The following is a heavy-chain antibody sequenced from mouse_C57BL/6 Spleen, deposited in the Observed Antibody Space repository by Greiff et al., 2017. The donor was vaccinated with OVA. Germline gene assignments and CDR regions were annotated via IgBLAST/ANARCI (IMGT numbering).Heavy chain of an antibody. CDR3: ARLTGKTFAY. CDR2: ISGGGGNT. CDR1: GFTFSSYT. J-gene: IGHJ3*01. Sequence: EVQLVESGGGLVKPGGSLKLSCAASGFTFSSYTMSWVRQTPEKRLEWVATISGGGGNTYYPDSVKGRFTISRDNAKNTLYLQMSSLRSEDTALYYCARLTGKTFAYWGQGTLVTVSA. V-gene: IGHV5-9*01. D-gene: IGHD4-1*01.